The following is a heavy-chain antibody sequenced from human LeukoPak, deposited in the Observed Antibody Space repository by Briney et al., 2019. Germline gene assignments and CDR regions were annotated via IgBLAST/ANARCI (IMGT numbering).Heavy chain of an antibody. Sequence: GGSLRLSCAASGFTFSSYSMNWVRQAPGKGLEWVSSISSSSSYIYYADSVKGRFTISRDNAKNSLYLQINSLRAEDTAVYYCARDPRRLTAMANDAFDIWGQGTMVTVPS. J-gene: IGHJ3*02. CDR2: ISSSSSYI. CDR1: GFTFSSYS. D-gene: IGHD5-18*01. CDR3: ARDPRRLTAMANDAFDI. V-gene: IGHV3-21*01.